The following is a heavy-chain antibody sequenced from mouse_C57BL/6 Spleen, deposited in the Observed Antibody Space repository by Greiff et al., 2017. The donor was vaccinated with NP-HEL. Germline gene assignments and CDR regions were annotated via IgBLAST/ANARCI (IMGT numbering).Heavy chain of an antibody. CDR2: IWSGGST. V-gene: IGHV2-4*01. CDR3: AKNPYPYYYAMDY. D-gene: IGHD2-10*01. Sequence: VMLVESGPGLVQPSQSLSITCTVSGFSLTSYGVHWVRQPPGKGLEWLGVIWSGGSTDYNAAFISRLSISKDNSKIQVFFKMNSLQADDTAIYYCAKNPYPYYYAMDYWGQGTSVTVSS. J-gene: IGHJ4*01. CDR1: GFSLTSYG.